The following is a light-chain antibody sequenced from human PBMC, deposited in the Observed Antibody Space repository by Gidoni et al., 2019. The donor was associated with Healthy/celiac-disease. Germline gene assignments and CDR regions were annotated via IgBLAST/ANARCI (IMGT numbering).Light chain of an antibody. CDR3: QQYDGPT. J-gene: IGKJ3*01. CDR2: DAS. V-gene: IGKV1-33*01. Sequence: DIQMTQSPSSLSASVGDRVTITCQASQDISNYLNWYQQKPGKAPKLLIYDASNLETGVPSRFSGSGSGTDFTFTISSLQPEDIATYYCQQYDGPTFXPXTKVDIK. CDR1: QDISNY.